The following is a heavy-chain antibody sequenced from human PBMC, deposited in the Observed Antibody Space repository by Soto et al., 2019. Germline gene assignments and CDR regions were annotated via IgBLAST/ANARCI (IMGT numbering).Heavy chain of an antibody. J-gene: IGHJ4*02. V-gene: IGHV4-34*01. CDR1: GGSFSGYY. D-gene: IGHD2-2*01. Sequence: QVQLQQWGAGLLKPSETLSLTCAVYGGSFSGYYWSWIRQPPGKGLEWIGEINHSGSTNYNPSLTSRVTISVDTSKTQSSLKLSSVPAADTAVYYCARGLGARHQPFFAYWGQGTLVTVSS. CDR3: ARGLGARHQPFFAY. CDR2: INHSGST.